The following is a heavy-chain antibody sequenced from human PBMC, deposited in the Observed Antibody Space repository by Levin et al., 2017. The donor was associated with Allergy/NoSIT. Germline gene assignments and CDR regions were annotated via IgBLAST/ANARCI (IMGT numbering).Heavy chain of an antibody. Sequence: AGGSLRLSCKGSGYSFTNYWIGWVRQMPGKGLEWMGIIYPGDSDTRYSPSLQGQVTISADKSISTAYLQWSSLKASDTAMLYCARGPYGSGSFYPYFFDYWGQGTLVTVSS. CDR2: IYPGDSDT. CDR3: ARGPYGSGSFYPYFFDY. CDR1: GYSFTNYW. J-gene: IGHJ4*02. V-gene: IGHV5-51*01. D-gene: IGHD3-10*01.